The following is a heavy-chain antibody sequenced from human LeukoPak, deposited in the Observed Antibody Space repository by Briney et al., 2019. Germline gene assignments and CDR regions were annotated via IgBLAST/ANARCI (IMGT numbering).Heavy chain of an antibody. CDR2: IRYDGSNK. CDR3: ARDGDYDSSGLN. J-gene: IGHJ4*02. Sequence: GGSLRLSCAASGFTFSSYGMHWVRQAPGKGLEWVAFIRYDGSNKYYADSVKGRFTISRDNAKNSLYLQMNSLRAEDTALYYCARDGDYDSSGLNWGQGTLVTVSS. V-gene: IGHV3-30*02. CDR1: GFTFSSYG. D-gene: IGHD3-22*01.